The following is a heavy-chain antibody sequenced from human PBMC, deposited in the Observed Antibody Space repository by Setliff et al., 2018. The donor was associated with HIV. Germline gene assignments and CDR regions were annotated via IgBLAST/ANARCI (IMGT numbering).Heavy chain of an antibody. CDR1: GASISGGRYS. V-gene: IGHV4-31*03. CDR2: ISYTGRA. CDR3: ATGLTMTPDY. Sequence: PSETLSLTCTVSGASISGGRYSWTWIRQYPGKGLEWIGHISYTGRASYSPSLKSRVTISVDTSKNHFSLSLTSVTAADTAVYYCATGLTMTPDYWGQGSLVTVSS. J-gene: IGHJ4*02. D-gene: IGHD7-27*01.